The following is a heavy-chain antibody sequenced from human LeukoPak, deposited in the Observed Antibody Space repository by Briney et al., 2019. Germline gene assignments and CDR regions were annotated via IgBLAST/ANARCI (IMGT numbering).Heavy chain of an antibody. CDR3: AKIAAAGTSTYWYFDL. V-gene: IGHV3-30*18. Sequence: GGSLRLSCAASGFTFSSYGMHWVRQAPGKGLEWVAVISYDGSNKYYADSVKGRFTISRDNSKNTLYLRMNSLRAEDTAVYYCAKIAAAGTSTYWYFDLWGRGTLVTVSS. J-gene: IGHJ2*01. D-gene: IGHD6-13*01. CDR1: GFTFSSYG. CDR2: ISYDGSNK.